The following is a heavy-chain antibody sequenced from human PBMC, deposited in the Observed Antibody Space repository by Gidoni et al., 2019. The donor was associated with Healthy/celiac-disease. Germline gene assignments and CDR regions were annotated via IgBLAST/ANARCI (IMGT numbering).Heavy chain of an antibody. CDR3: AKVPPLRFLEWPRGEEFDY. D-gene: IGHD3-3*01. V-gene: IGHV3-23*01. CDR1: GFTFISYA. J-gene: IGHJ4*02. CDR2: ISGSGGST. Sequence: EVQLLESGGGLVQPGGSLRLSCAASGFTFISYALSWVRPAPGKGLGWVLAISGSGGSTYYADSVKGRFTISRDNSKNTLYLQMNSLRAEDTAVYYCAKVPPLRFLEWPRGEEFDYWGQGTLVTVSS.